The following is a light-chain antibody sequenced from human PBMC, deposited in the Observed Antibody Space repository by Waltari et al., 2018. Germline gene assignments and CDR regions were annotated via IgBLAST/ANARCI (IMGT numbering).Light chain of an antibody. V-gene: IGKV3-20*01. CDR2: HTS. CDR1: QSVSIY. Sequence: IVLTQSPGTLSLSPGERATLSCRASQSVSIYLAWYQQKPGQAPRLLIYHTSTMATGVPDRFSGSGSGTDFSLTISGLEPDDFAMYYCQEYKSLPVSFGEGTRVEIK. J-gene: IGKJ1*01. CDR3: QEYKSLPVS.